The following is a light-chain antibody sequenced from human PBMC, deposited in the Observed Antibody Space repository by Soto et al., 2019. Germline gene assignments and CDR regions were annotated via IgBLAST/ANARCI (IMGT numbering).Light chain of an antibody. CDR3: QQYNDWPLT. Sequence: DIQLTQSPSFLSASVGDRVTITCRASQGISYFLAWYQQKPGKAPKLLIYTAPTLQDHVPSRFSGSGSGTEFTLTISSLQSEDFALYYCQQYNDWPLTFGQGTKVDI. CDR2: TAP. V-gene: IGKV1-9*01. CDR1: QGISYF. J-gene: IGKJ1*01.